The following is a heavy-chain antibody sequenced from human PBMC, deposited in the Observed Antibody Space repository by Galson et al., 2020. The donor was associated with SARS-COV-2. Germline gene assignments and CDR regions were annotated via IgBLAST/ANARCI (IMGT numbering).Heavy chain of an antibody. CDR1: GGSVSSGSYY. CDR2: VYYSGST. Sequence: SETLSLTCTVSGGSVSSGSYYWSWIRQPPGKGLEWIGHVYYSGSTNYNPSLKSRVTISIDTSKSQFSLKLSSVTAADTAVYYCARVLIYCGSTTCYPRWFDPWGQGTLVTVSS. J-gene: IGHJ5*02. D-gene: IGHD2-2*01. CDR3: ARVLIYCGSTTCYPRWFDP. V-gene: IGHV4-61*01.